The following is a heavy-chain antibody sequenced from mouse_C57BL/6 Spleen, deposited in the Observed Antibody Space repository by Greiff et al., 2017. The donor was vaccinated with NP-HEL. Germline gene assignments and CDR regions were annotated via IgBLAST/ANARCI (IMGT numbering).Heavy chain of an antibody. Sequence: VKLQQSGAELMKPGASVKLSCKASCYTFTGYWIEWVKQRPGHGLEWIGEILPGSGSTNYYEKFKGKATFAADTSSNTAYMHLSSLTTEDSAIYCCAKWAGMDFEYWGQGTTLTVSS. CDR1: CYTFTGYW. J-gene: IGHJ2*01. D-gene: IGHD3-3*01. CDR2: ILPGSGST. CDR3: AKWAGMDFEY. V-gene: IGHV1-9*01.